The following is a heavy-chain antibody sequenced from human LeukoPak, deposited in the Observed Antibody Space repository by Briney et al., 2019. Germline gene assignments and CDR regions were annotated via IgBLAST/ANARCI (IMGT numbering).Heavy chain of an antibody. D-gene: IGHD2-21*02. J-gene: IGHJ5*02. Sequence: SETLSLTCTVSGGSISSYYWSWIRQPPGKGLEWIGYIYYSGSTNYNPSLKSRVTISVDTSKNQFSLKLSSVTAADTAVYYCARSYVVVTAGNWFDPWGQGTLVTVSS. CDR3: ARSYVVVTAGNWFDP. CDR1: GGSISSYY. V-gene: IGHV4-59*01. CDR2: IYYSGST.